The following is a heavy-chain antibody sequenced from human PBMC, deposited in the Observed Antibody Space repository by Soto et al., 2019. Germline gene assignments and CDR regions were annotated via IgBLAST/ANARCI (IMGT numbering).Heavy chain of an antibody. CDR1: GFTVNNNH. Sequence: EVQLVESGGGLIQPGGSLRLSCAASGFTVNNNHMSWVRQAPGKGLEWVSIIYSSGTTYYADSVKGRFTISRDSSKNTLYLQMISLRAEDTAVYYCLTAPVVWTYWGQGTLVTVSS. J-gene: IGHJ4*02. D-gene: IGHD1-1*01. CDR2: IYSSGTT. CDR3: LTAPVVWTY. V-gene: IGHV3-53*01.